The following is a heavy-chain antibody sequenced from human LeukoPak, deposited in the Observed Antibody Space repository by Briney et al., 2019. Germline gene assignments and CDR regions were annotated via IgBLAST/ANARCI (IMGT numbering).Heavy chain of an antibody. CDR1: GFTFSSYG. D-gene: IGHD3-10*01. Sequence: GGSLRLSCAASGFTFSSYGMHWVRQAPGKGLEWVAVIWYDGSNKYYADSVKGRFTISRDNSKNTLYLQMNSLRAEDTAAYYCARDSHDSGNYYYGMDVWGQGTTVTVSS. CDR3: ARDSHDSGNYYYGMDV. J-gene: IGHJ6*02. CDR2: IWYDGSNK. V-gene: IGHV3-33*01.